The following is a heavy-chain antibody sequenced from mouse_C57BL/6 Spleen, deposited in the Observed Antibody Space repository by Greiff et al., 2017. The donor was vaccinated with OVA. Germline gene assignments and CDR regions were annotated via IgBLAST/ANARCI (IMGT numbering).Heavy chain of an antibody. Sequence: QVQLQQPGAELVKPGASVKMSCKASGYTFTSYWITWVKQRPGQGLEWIGDIYPGSGSTNYNEKFKSKATLTVDTSSSTAYMQLSNLTSEDSAVYYCAREDSTAYYFDYWGQGTTLTVSS. J-gene: IGHJ2*01. CDR3: AREDSTAYYFDY. D-gene: IGHD4-1*02. CDR1: GYTFTSYW. V-gene: IGHV1-55*01. CDR2: IYPGSGST.